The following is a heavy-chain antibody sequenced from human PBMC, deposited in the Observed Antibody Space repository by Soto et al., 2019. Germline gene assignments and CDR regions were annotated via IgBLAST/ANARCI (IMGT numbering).Heavy chain of an antibody. D-gene: IGHD1-1*01. J-gene: IGHJ4*02. CDR2: ISAHNGNT. V-gene: IGHV1-18*01. CDR3: ARGRYGDY. CDR1: GYAFTTYG. Sequence: QVHLVQSGAEVKKPGASVKVSCKGSGYAFTTYGITWVRQAPGQGLEWMGWISAHNGNTNYAYKLQGRVTVTRDTSTSTAYMELRSLRSDDTAVYYCARGRYGDYWGQGDLVTVSS.